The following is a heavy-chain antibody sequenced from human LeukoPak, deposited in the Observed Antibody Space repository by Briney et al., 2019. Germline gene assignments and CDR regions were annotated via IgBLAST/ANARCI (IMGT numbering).Heavy chain of an antibody. CDR1: GFTFSQKW. V-gene: IGHV3-74*01. J-gene: IGHJ6*02. CDR2: IKADGVT. CDR3: GRVRAVPTIAAAGTSYYYGMDV. D-gene: IGHD6-13*01. Sequence: GGSLRLSCVASGFTFSQKWMHWVRQAPGKGLEWVSCIKADGVTSYADSVKGRFTSSRDNARSTVWLEMNSLRVEDTAVYYCGRVRAVPTIAAAGTSYYYGMDVWGQGTTVTVSS.